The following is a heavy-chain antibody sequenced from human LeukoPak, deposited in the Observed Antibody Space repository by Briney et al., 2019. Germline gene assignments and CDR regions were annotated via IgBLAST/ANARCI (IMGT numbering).Heavy chain of an antibody. Sequence: PSETLSLTCTVSGGSISSYYWRWIRQPPGKGLEWIGYIYTSGSTNYNPSLKSRVTISVDTSKNQFSLKLSSVTAADTAVYYCARPPILNAFDIWGQGTMVTVSS. V-gene: IGHV4-4*09. J-gene: IGHJ3*02. CDR1: GGSISSYY. D-gene: IGHD2-15*01. CDR2: IYTSGST. CDR3: ARPPILNAFDI.